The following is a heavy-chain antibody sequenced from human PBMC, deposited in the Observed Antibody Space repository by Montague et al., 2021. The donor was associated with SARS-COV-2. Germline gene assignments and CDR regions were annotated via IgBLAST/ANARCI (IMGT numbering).Heavy chain of an antibody. Sequence: SLRLSCAASGFTFSNYWMHWVRQVPGKGLVWVSRIDGDASRTSYADSVKGRFTISRDNAKNTLYLQMNSLRAEDTAIYYCARTGRWLEVVDWDQGTLVTVSS. CDR1: GFTFSNYW. D-gene: IGHD5-24*01. CDR2: IDGDASRT. J-gene: IGHJ4*02. V-gene: IGHV3-74*01. CDR3: ARTGRWLEVVD.